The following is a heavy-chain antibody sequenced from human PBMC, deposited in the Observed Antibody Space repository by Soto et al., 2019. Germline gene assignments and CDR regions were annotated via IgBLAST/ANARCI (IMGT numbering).Heavy chain of an antibody. J-gene: IGHJ4*02. CDR1: GYTFASYG. CDR2: ISAYSGNT. V-gene: IGHV1-8*02. CDR3: ARTRYDFWSGYYTTWGPYFDY. Sequence: ASVKVSCKASGYTFASYGSSWVRQAPGQGLEWMGWISAYSGNTGYAQKFQGRVTMTRNTSISTAYMELSSLRSEDTAVYYCARTRYDFWSGYYTTWGPYFDYWGQGTLVTVSS. D-gene: IGHD3-3*01.